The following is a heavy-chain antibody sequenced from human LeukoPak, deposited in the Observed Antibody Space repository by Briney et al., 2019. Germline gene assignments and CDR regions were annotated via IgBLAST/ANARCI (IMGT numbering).Heavy chain of an antibody. CDR1: GGSFSGYY. CDR2: INHSGST. CDR3: ARGGYGRRYYFDC. Sequence: PSETLSLTCAVYGGSFSGYYWSWIRQPPGKGLEWIGEINHSGSTNYNLSLKSRVTISVDTSKNQFSLKLSSVTAADTAVYYCARGGYGRRYYFDCWGQGTLVTVSS. J-gene: IGHJ4*02. D-gene: IGHD1-1*01. V-gene: IGHV4-34*01.